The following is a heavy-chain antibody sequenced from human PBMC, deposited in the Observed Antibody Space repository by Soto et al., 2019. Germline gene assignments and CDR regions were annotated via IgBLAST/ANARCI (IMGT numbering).Heavy chain of an antibody. CDR3: ARDAVLMVYAIYYYGMDV. CDR1: GGTYSSYA. V-gene: IGHV1-69*01. CDR2: IIPIFGTA. J-gene: IGHJ6*02. Sequence: QVQLVQSGAEVKKPGSSVKVSCKASGGTYSSYAISWVRQAPGQGLEWMGGIIPIFGTANYAKKFQGRVTITADESTSTAYMELSSLRSEDTAVYYCARDAVLMVYAIYYYGMDVWGQGTTVTVSS. D-gene: IGHD2-8*01.